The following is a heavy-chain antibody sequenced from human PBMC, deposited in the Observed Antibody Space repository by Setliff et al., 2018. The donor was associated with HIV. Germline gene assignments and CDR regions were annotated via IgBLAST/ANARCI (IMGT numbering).Heavy chain of an antibody. J-gene: IGHJ4*02. CDR2: ISWDGIKT. Sequence: ETLSLTCAVYGGSFNNYYWTWVRQAPGKGLEWVAGISWDGIKTTYGDSVRGRFTISRDNVEKSVYLQMNRLRNEDTARYYCARDHYLGLDYWGQGSLVTVSS. D-gene: IGHD7-27*01. CDR3: ARDHYLGLDY. V-gene: IGHV3-20*04. CDR1: GGSFNNYY.